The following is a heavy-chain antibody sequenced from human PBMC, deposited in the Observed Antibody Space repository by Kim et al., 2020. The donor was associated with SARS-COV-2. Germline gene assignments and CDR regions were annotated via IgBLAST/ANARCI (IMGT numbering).Heavy chain of an antibody. CDR2: IIPILGIA. D-gene: IGHD3-22*01. J-gene: IGHJ4*02. CDR3: ARLPFPYYYDSSGWDY. CDR1: GGTFSSYT. Sequence: SVKVSCKASGGTFSSYTISWVRQAPGQGLEWMGRIIPILGIANYAQKFQGRVTITADKSTSTAYMELSSLRSEDTAVYYCARLPFPYYYDSSGWDYWGQGTLVTVSS. V-gene: IGHV1-69*02.